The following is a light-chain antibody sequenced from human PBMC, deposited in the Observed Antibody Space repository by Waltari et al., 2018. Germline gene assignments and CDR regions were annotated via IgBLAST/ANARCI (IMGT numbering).Light chain of an antibody. CDR1: STDVGAYNY. J-gene: IGLJ1*01. V-gene: IGLV2-14*01. CDR2: DVS. Sequence: QSALTQPASVSWSPGQSITISCTGTSTDVGAYNYVSWYQQHPGKAPKLIIYDVSNRPSGVSNRFSGSKSGNTASLTISGLQGEDEAVYHCSSYTSNRLYVFGTGTTLTVL. CDR3: SSYTSNRLYV.